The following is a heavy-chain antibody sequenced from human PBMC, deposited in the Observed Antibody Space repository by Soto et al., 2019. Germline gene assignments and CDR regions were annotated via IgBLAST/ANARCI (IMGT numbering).Heavy chain of an antibody. CDR3: AKDVRAVGATTFLPDY. CDR2: ISGSGGST. D-gene: IGHD1-26*01. Sequence: GGSLRLSCAASGFTFSSYAMSWVRQAPGKGLEWVSAISGSGGSTYYADSVKGRFTISRDNSKNTLYLQMNSLRAEDTAVYYCAKDVRAVGATTFLPDYWGQGTLVTVSS. V-gene: IGHV3-23*01. J-gene: IGHJ4*02. CDR1: GFTFSSYA.